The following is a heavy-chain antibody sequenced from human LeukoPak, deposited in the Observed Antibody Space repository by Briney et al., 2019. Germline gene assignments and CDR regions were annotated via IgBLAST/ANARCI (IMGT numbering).Heavy chain of an antibody. Sequence: PGGSLRLSCTASGFTFSSFAMHWVRQAPGKGLEWVSLITNIGVTTHYADSVRGRFTISRDNSRSTLYLQLNSLRADDTALYYCAKARLYCSSGTCSDHPATLTGMDVWGQGTTVTVSS. CDR1: GFTFSSFA. CDR3: AKARLYCSSGTCSDHPATLTGMDV. D-gene: IGHD2-15*01. CDR2: ITNIGVTT. V-gene: IGHV3-23*01. J-gene: IGHJ6*02.